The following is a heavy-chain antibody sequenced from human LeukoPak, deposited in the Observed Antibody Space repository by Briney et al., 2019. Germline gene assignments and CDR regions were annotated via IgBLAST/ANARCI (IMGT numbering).Heavy chain of an antibody. J-gene: IGHJ4*02. Sequence: PGGSLRLSCAASGFTFSSYSMNWVRQAPGKGLEWVSAISGSGGSTYYADSVKGRFTISRDNSKNTLYLQMNSLRAEDTAVYYCAKDLVSHPHFDYWGQGTLVTVSS. D-gene: IGHD3-16*01. CDR2: ISGSGGST. CDR1: GFTFSSYS. V-gene: IGHV3-23*01. CDR3: AKDLVSHPHFDY.